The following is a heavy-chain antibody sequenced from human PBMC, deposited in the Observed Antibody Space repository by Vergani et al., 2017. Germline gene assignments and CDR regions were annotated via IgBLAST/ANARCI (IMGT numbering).Heavy chain of an antibody. CDR2: ISGSGGNT. CDR3: AKARDPNCKGGNCYSYYYGLDL. J-gene: IGHJ6*02. D-gene: IGHD2-15*01. V-gene: IGHV3-23*01. Sequence: EVQLLESGGGLVQPGGSLRLSCGASGFTFSSCAMTWARQAPGKGLEWVSAISGSGGNTFYTDSVKGRFTISRDNSKDTLYLQMNSLRVEDTAIYYCAKARDPNCKGGNCYSYYYGLDLWGQGTTVTVSS. CDR1: GFTFSSCA.